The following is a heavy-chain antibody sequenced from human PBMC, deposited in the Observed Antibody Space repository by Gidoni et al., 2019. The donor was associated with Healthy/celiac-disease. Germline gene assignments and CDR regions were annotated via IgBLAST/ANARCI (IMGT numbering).Heavy chain of an antibody. V-gene: IGHV1-69*01. CDR3: ARDPCERYCSGGSCYGGPCGSGMDV. CDR2: IIPSFGTA. J-gene: IGHJ6*02. D-gene: IGHD2-15*01. Sequence: QVQLVQSGAEVKKPGSSVKVSCKASGGTFSSYAISWVRQAPGQGLEWMGGIIPSFGTANYAQKFQGRVTITADESTSTAYMELSSLRSEDTAVYYCARDPCERYCSGGSCYGGPCGSGMDVWGQGTTVTVSS. CDR1: GGTFSSYA.